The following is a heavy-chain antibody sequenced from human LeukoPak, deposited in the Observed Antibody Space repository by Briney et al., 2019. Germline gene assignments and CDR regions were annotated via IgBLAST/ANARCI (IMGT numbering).Heavy chain of an antibody. V-gene: IGHV3-21*01. J-gene: IGHJ4*02. CDR2: ISSSSSYI. Sequence: GGSLRLSCAASGFTFSSYSMNWVRQAPGKGLEWVSSISSSSSYIYYADSVKGRFTISRDNAKNSLYLQMNSLRAEDTAVYYCARWALDRPFDCWGQGTLVTVSS. CDR3: ARWALDRPFDC. D-gene: IGHD3-9*01. CDR1: GFTFSSYS.